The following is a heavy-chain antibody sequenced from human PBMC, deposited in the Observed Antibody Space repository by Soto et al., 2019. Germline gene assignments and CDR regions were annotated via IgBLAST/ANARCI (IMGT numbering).Heavy chain of an antibody. CDR1: GFTFSSYS. CDR2: ISSSSSTI. D-gene: IGHD6-6*01. CDR3: ARRPYSSSSINPPMWYYYYMDV. V-gene: IGHV3-48*01. Sequence: EVQLVESGGGLVQPGGSLRLSCAASGFTFSSYSMNWVRQAPGKGLEWVSYISSSSSTIYYADSVKGRFTISRDNAKNSLYLQMNSLRAEDTAVYYCARRPYSSSSINPPMWYYYYMDVWGKGTTVTVSS. J-gene: IGHJ6*03.